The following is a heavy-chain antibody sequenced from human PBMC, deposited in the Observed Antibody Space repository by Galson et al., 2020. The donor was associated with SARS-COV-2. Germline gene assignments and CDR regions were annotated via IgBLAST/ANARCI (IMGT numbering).Heavy chain of an antibody. D-gene: IGHD3-3*01. CDR2: FDPEDGET. CDR3: ATPFWSGYYFDP. Sequence: ASVKVSCKVSGYTLTELSMHWVRQAPGKGLEWMGGFDPEDGETIYAQKFQGRVTMTEDTSTDTAYMELSSLRSEDTAVYYCATPFWSGYYFDPWGQGTLVTVSS. V-gene: IGHV1-24*01. CDR1: GYTLTELS. J-gene: IGHJ5*02.